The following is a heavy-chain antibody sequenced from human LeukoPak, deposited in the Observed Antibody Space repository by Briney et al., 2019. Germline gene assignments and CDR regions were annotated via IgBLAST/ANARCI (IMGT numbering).Heavy chain of an antibody. CDR1: GGSFRGYY. D-gene: IGHD3-16*01. CDR3: ARALWGSFMPPYFAY. Sequence: SETLSLTCAVYGGSFRGYYWSWIRQPPGKGLEWIGEINHSGSTNYNTSLKSRVTISVDTSKNQFSLKLSSVTAADTAVYYCARALWGSFMPPYFAYWGQGTLVTVSS. V-gene: IGHV4-34*01. J-gene: IGHJ4*02. CDR2: INHSGST.